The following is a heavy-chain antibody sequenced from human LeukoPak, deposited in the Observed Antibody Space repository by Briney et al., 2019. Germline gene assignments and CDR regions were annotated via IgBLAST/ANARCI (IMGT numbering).Heavy chain of an antibody. D-gene: IGHD3-9*01. CDR1: GFTFSSYG. Sequence: GGSLRLSCAASGFTFSSYGMSWVRQAPGKGLEWVSAISGSGGSTYYADSVKGRFTISRDNSKNTLYLQMNSLRAEDTAVYYCAKDGPSVLRYFDWLGDAFDIWGQGTMVTVSS. CDR3: AKDGPSVLRYFDWLGDAFDI. J-gene: IGHJ3*02. CDR2: ISGSGGST. V-gene: IGHV3-23*01.